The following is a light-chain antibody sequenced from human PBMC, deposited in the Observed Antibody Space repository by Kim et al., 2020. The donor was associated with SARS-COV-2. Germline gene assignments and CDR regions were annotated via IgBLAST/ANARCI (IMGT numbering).Light chain of an antibody. CDR1: RSNVGINA. V-gene: IGLV1-44*01. J-gene: IGLJ2*01. CDR3: AAWDDSQNGLV. Sequence: RHSISSSGTRSNVGINAVNVYQQLPGPAPNLLMYSNNQRTSGVPDRFSGSRSGTSASLAISGLQSEDEADYYCAAWDDSQNGLVFGGGTQLTVL. CDR2: SNN.